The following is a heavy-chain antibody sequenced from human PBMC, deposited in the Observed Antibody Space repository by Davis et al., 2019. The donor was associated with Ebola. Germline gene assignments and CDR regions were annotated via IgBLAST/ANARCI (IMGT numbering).Heavy chain of an antibody. CDR2: INSDGSST. J-gene: IGHJ5*02. Sequence: HTGGSLRLSCAASGFTFDDYAMHWVRQAPGKGLVWVSRINSDGSSTRYADSVKGRFTISRDNAKNTLYLQMNSLRAEDTAVYYCARGHGSSPDNWFDPWGQGTLVTVSS. CDR1: GFTFDDYA. CDR3: ARGHGSSPDNWFDP. V-gene: IGHV3-74*01. D-gene: IGHD1-26*01.